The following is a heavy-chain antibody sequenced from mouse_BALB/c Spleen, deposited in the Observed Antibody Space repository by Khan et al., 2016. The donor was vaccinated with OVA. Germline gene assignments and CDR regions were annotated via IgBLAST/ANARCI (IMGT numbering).Heavy chain of an antibody. J-gene: IGHJ3*01. V-gene: IGHV1S132*01. CDR2: IFPGTDTT. D-gene: IGHD2-1*01. CDR3: ARGDFGNYAFVY. CDR1: GYTFTSYW. Sequence: QVQLKQSGAELVKPGASVKLSCKTSGYTFTSYWIQWVKQRPGQGLGWIGQIFPGTDTTYYNENFKGKATLTVDTSSSTAYMQLSSLTSEDSAVYFCARGDFGNYAFVYWGQGTLVTVSP.